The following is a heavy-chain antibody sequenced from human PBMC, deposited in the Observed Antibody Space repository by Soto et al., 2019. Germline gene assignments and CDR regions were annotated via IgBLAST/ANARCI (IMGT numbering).Heavy chain of an antibody. CDR1: GYTLTNYG. CDR3: GRVTPGSAWYPPFDY. Sequence: QVQLVQSGAEVKTPGASVKVSCKASGYTLTNYGISWVRQAPGQGLEWMGWITAYKGVTNYAQKFQGRVTMTTDTSTSTAYMELRSLKSDDTALYYCGRVTPGSAWYPPFDYWGQGTLVTVSS. D-gene: IGHD6-13*01. CDR2: ITAYKGVT. J-gene: IGHJ4*02. V-gene: IGHV1-18*01.